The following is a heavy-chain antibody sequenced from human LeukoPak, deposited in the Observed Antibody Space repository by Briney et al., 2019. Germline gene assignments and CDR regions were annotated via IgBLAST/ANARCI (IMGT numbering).Heavy chain of an antibody. CDR1: GFTFSSYA. J-gene: IGHJ4*02. CDR2: ISGGGEIT. CDR3: AKDTPYYYGSGSYWDF. D-gene: IGHD3-10*01. Sequence: GGSLRLSCVTSGFTFSSYAMIWVRQTPGKGLEWVSIISGGGEITNYADSVKGRFTISRDNSKNTLYLQMNSLRAEDTAVYYCAKDTPYYYGSGSYWDFWGQGTLVTVSS. V-gene: IGHV3-23*01.